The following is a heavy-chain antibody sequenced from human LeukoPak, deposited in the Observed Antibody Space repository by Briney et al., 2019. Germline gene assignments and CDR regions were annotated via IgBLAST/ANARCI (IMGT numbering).Heavy chain of an antibody. CDR2: IYSGGST. V-gene: IGHV3-53*04. CDR3: ARDTGYSGYDYGY. J-gene: IGHJ4*02. CDR1: GFIVSGNY. D-gene: IGHD5-12*01. Sequence: GGSLRLSCAVSGFIVSGNYMSWVRQAPGKGLEWVSVIYSGGSTYYADSVKGRFTISRHNSKNTLYLQMNSLRAEDTAVYYCARDTGYSGYDYGYWGQGTLVTVSS.